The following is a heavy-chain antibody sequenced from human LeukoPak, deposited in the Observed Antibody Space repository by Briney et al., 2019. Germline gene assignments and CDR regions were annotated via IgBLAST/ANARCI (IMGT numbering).Heavy chain of an antibody. CDR3: ARGAIQLWLGSGSWFDP. V-gene: IGHV1-2*02. CDR1: GYTFTGYY. D-gene: IGHD5-18*01. J-gene: IGHJ5*02. CDR2: INPNSGGT. Sequence: ASVKVSCKASGYTFTGYYMHWVRQAPGQGLEWMGWINPNSGGTNYAQKFQGRVTMTRDTSISTAYMELSRLRSDDTAVYYCARGAIQLWLGSGSWFDPWGQGTLVTVSS.